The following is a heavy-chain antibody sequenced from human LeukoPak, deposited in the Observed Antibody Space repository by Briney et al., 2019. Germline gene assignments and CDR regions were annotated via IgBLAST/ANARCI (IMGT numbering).Heavy chain of an antibody. CDR1: GFTFSTYA. Sequence: GGSLRLSCAASGFTFSTYAMNWVRQAPGKGLEWVSGIYGSGGGIQYADSVKGRFTISRDNSKNTLYLQMNSLRAEDTAVYYCAKDSGIAVAGTDYWGQGTLVTVSS. J-gene: IGHJ4*02. D-gene: IGHD6-19*01. CDR3: AKDSGIAVAGTDY. V-gene: IGHV3-23*01. CDR2: IYGSGGGI.